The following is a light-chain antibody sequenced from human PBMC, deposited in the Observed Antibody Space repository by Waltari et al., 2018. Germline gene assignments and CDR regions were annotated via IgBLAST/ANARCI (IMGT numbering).Light chain of an antibody. J-gene: IGKJ2*01. CDR1: QSISSW. CDR2: KAS. CDR3: QQYNSRYT. V-gene: IGKV1-5*03. Sequence: DIQMTQSPSTLSASVGDRVPITCRASQSISSWLAWYQQKPGKAPKRLIYKASSLESGVPSRFSGSGSGTEFTRTISSLQPDDFATYYCQQYNSRYTFGQGTKLEIK.